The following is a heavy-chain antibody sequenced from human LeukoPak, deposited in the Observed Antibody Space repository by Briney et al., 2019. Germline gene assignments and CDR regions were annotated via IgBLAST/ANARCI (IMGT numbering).Heavy chain of an antibody. V-gene: IGHV5-51*01. CDR1: GYSFTTYW. Sequence: GESLKISCKGSGYSFTTYWIGWVRQMPGKGLEWMEIIYPGHSHARYSPSFQGQVTISADKSLSPAYLQWRSLKASDTAMYYCERIRITGTTDDAFHIWREGTMVSVPS. D-gene: IGHD1/OR15-1a*01. J-gene: IGHJ3*02. CDR2: IYPGHSHA. CDR3: ERIRITGTTDDAFHI.